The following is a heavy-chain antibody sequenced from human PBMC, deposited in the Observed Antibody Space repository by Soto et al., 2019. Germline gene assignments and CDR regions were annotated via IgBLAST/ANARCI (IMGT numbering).Heavy chain of an antibody. CDR3: ARSPQYCSGGSCHLDY. D-gene: IGHD2-15*01. V-gene: IGHV2-70*11. CDR1: GFSLSTSGMC. J-gene: IGHJ4*02. CDR2: IDWDDDK. Sequence: YGPTXVNPTQTLTLTCTFSGFSLSTSGMCVSWIRQPPGKALEWLARIDWDDDKYYSTSLNTRLTISKDTSKNQVVLTMTNMDPVDTATYYCARSPQYCSGGSCHLDYWGQGTLVTVSS.